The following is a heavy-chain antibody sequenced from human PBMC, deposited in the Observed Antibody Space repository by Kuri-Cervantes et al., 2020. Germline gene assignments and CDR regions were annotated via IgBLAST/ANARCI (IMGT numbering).Heavy chain of an antibody. Sequence: SVKVSCKASGFTFTSSAVQWVRQARGQRLEWIGWIVVGSGNTNYAQKFQERVTITRDMSTSTAYMELSRLRSDDTAVYYCARVPTSSGWYSSSPRYYFDYWGQGTLVTVSS. CDR3: ARVPTSSGWYSSSPRYYFDY. CDR1: GFTFTSSA. V-gene: IGHV1-58*01. J-gene: IGHJ4*02. CDR2: IVVGSGNT. D-gene: IGHD6-19*01.